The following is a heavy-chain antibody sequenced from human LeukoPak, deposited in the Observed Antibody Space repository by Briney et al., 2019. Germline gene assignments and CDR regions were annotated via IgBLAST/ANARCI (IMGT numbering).Heavy chain of an antibody. V-gene: IGHV3-30*18. J-gene: IGHJ6*02. D-gene: IGHD3-10*01. CDR3: AKARGSGNYYNVMDV. CDR2: ISYDGSNK. Sequence: GGSLRLSCAASGFTFSSYGMHWVRQAPGKGLEWVAVISYDGSNKYYADSVKGRFTISRDNSKNPLYVQMNSLRAEDTAVYYCAKARGSGNYYNVMDVWGQGTTVTVSS. CDR1: GFTFSSYG.